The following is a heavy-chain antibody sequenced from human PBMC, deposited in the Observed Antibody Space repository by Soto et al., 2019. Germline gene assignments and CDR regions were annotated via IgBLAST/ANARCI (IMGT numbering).Heavy chain of an antibody. Sequence: PSETLSLTCTVSGGPISSYYLSWIRQPPGKGLEWIGYIYYSGSTNYNPSLKSRVTISVDTSKNQFSLKLSSVTAADTAVYYCASGYSYGPGWFDPWGQGTLVTVSS. D-gene: IGHD5-18*01. J-gene: IGHJ5*02. V-gene: IGHV4-59*01. CDR2: IYYSGST. CDR3: ASGYSYGPGWFDP. CDR1: GGPISSYY.